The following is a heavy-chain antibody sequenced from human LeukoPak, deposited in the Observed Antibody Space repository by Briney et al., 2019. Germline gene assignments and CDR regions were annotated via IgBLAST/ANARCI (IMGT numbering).Heavy chain of an antibody. D-gene: IGHD3-22*01. CDR3: AKDQEMIVVVIGFSYDY. CDR1: GYTFTSYD. V-gene: IGHV1-8*03. J-gene: IGHJ4*02. CDR2: MNPNSGNT. Sequence: GASVKVSCKASGYTFTSYDINWVRQATGQGLEWMGWMNPNSGNTGYAQKFQGRVTITRNTSISTAYMELSSLRSEDTAVYYCAKDQEMIVVVIGFSYDYWGQGTLVTVSS.